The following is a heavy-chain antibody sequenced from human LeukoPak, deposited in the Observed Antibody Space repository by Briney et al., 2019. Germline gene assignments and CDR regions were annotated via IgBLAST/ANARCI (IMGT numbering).Heavy chain of an antibody. Sequence: PGESLRISCRVSGYSFTTYWISWVRQMPGKGLEWMGRIDPSDSYTNYSPSFQGHVTISVDKSISTAYLQWSSLKASDTAMYYCARQANWPDYWGQGSLVTVSS. CDR1: GYSFTTYW. V-gene: IGHV5-10-1*01. D-gene: IGHD1-1*01. CDR2: IDPSDSYT. CDR3: ARQANWPDY. J-gene: IGHJ4*02.